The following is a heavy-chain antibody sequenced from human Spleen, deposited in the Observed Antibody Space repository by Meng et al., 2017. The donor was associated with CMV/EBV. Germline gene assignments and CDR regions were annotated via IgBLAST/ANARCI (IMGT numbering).Heavy chain of an antibody. CDR1: GFISSDSS. CDR3: ARESPGRAERWLDS. J-gene: IGHJ5*01. CDR2: IDIRFNPP. V-gene: IGHV3-11*01. Sequence: SGFISSDSSIRCVLPTPGNGLSYISYIDIRFNPPLSSSSIPFLFPISRDNAENSVFLLMNSLRGDDTAVYYCARESPGRAERWLDSWGQGTLVTVSS. D-gene: IGHD3-10*01.